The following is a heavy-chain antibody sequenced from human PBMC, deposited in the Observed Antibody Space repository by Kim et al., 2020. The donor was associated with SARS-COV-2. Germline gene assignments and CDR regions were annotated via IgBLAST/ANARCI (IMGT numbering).Heavy chain of an antibody. D-gene: IGHD1-20*01. CDR2: IGGDGGTT. J-gene: IGHJ4*01. V-gene: IGHV3-43*02. CDR3: SRDIQPDGANNSTANY. CDR1: GFIFGDYD. Sequence: GGSLRLSCATSGFIFGDYDMHWIRQPPGKGLQWLSFIGGDGGTTTYAYAVKVRCTISIYNSENTLYLQMQMHRADTTDTYDCSRDIQPDGANNSTANYW.